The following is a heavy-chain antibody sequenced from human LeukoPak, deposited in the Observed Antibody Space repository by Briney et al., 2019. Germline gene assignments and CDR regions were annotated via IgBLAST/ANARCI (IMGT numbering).Heavy chain of an antibody. J-gene: IGHJ4*02. V-gene: IGHV5-51*01. D-gene: IGHD5-24*01. CDR3: ARHLGMATISPDY. CDR2: IYPGDSDI. Sequence: GESLQISCKGSGCTFTSCWIGWARQMPGKGLEWMGIIYPGDSDIRYSPSFQGQVTISADKSISTAYLQWSSLKASDTAMYYCARHLGMATISPDYWGQGTLITVSS. CDR1: GCTFTSCW.